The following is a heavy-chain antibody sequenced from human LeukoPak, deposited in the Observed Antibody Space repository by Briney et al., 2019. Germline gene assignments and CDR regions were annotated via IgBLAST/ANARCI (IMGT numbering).Heavy chain of an antibody. CDR3: VSAYGGLLDY. V-gene: IGHV3-48*03. J-gene: IGHJ4*02. CDR1: GFTFSTYE. D-gene: IGHD3-16*01. CDR2: ISGSGTTI. Sequence: GGSLRLSCAASGFTFSTYEMNWVRQVPGKGLEWVSYISGSGTTIYYADSVKGRFAISRDNTKNSMYLQMNSLRAEDRAVYYCVSAYGGLLDYWGQGTLVTVSS.